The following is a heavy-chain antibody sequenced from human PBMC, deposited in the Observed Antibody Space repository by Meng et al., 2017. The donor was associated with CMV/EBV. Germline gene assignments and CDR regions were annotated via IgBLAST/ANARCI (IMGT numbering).Heavy chain of an antibody. D-gene: IGHD1-1*01. CDR3: ARDHSGPLSH. CDR2: IYSGGSP. CDR1: GYTVSCNY. Sequence: EWRLVVSGGGLGQPGLRLSLSCAAAGYTVSCNYMGWVRQAPGKGLVWVSVIYSGGSPSFADSVKGRFTIARDNSKLTLYLQMNSLRAEDTAVYYCARDHSGPLSHWGQGTLVTVSS. J-gene: IGHJ4*02. V-gene: IGHV3-66*01.